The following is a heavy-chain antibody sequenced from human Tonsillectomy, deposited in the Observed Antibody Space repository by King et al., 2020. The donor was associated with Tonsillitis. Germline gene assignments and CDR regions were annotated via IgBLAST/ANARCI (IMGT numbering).Heavy chain of an antibody. D-gene: IGHD2-2*01. J-gene: IGHJ4*02. CDR3: ANERQMDRDIVLVPAAIPSFDY. Sequence: VQLVESGGGLVQPGGSLRLSCAASGFTFSSYAMSWVRQAPGKGLEWVSAISGSGGSTYYAYSVKGRFTISRDNSKNTLYLQMNSLRTEDKAVYYCANERQMDRDIVLVPAAIPSFDYWGQGTLVTVSS. CDR2: ISGSGGST. CDR1: GFTFSSYA. V-gene: IGHV3-23*04.